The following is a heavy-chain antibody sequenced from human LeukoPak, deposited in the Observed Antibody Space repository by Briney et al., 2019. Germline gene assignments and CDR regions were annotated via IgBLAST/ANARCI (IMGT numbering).Heavy chain of an antibody. Sequence: SETLSLTCTVSGGSISSSSYYWGWIRQPPGKGLEWIGSIYYSGSTYYNPSLKSRVTISVDTSKNQSSLKLSSVTAADTAVYYCARDRYSSSWYDAFDIWGQGTMVTVSS. D-gene: IGHD6-13*01. CDR2: IYYSGST. V-gene: IGHV4-39*07. CDR1: GGSISSSSYY. J-gene: IGHJ3*02. CDR3: ARDRYSSSWYDAFDI.